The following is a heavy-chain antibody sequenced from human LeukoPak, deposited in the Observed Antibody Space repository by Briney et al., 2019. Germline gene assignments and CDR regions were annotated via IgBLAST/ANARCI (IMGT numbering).Heavy chain of an antibody. CDR3: AKARGSSVYEPFDY. Sequence: GGSLRLSCAASGFAFNAYAMTWVRQAPEKGLQWVSTISTSGRATYYADSVEGRFTISRDNSKNTLYLQMNSLRADDTAVYYCAKARGSSVYEPFDYWGQGTQVTVSP. CDR1: GFAFNAYA. V-gene: IGHV3-23*01. J-gene: IGHJ4*02. D-gene: IGHD5/OR15-5a*01. CDR2: ISTSGRAT.